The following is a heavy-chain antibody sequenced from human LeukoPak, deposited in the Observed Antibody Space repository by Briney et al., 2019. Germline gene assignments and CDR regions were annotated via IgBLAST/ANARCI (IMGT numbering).Heavy chain of an antibody. Sequence: SETLSLTCTASGGSMSSYYWSWIRQPPGKGLWWIGYIYYSASTDYNPSLKSRVTISVDTSKNQFSLRLSSVTAADTAVYYCARNYYYYYMDVWGKGTTVTVSS. J-gene: IGHJ6*03. CDR3: ARNYYYYYMDV. CDR2: IYYSAST. V-gene: IGHV4-59*08. CDR1: GGSMSSYY.